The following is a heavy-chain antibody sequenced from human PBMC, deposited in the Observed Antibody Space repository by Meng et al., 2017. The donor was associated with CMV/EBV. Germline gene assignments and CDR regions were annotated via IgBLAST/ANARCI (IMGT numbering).Heavy chain of an antibody. D-gene: IGHD3-3*01. CDR3: ARGRFWSGYQRRGYYYGMDV. Sequence: ASVKVSCKASGYTFTSYDINWVRQATGQGLEWMGWMNPNSGNTGYAQKFQGRVTMTRNTSISTAYTELSSLRSEDTAVYYCARGRFWSGYQRRGYYYGMDVWGQGTTVTVSS. J-gene: IGHJ6*02. V-gene: IGHV1-8*01. CDR1: GYTFTSYD. CDR2: MNPNSGNT.